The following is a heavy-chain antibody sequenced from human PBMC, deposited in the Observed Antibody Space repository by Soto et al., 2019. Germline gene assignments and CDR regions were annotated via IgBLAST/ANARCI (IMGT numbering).Heavy chain of an antibody. D-gene: IGHD1-1*01. CDR2: ISYDGSNK. Sequence: QVQLVESGGGVVQPGRSLRLSCAASGFTFSSYAMHWVRQAPGEGLEWVAVISYDGSNKYYADSVKGRFTIYRDNSKNPLYLQMTSLRAEDTAVYYCARERGEGGVNWNVYYYYYGMDVWGQGTTVTVSS. CDR3: ARERGEGGVNWNVYYYYYGMDV. J-gene: IGHJ6*02. CDR1: GFTFSSYA. V-gene: IGHV3-30-3*01.